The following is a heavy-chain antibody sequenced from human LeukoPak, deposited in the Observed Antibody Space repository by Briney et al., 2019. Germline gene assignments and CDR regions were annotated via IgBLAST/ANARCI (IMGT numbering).Heavy chain of an antibody. CDR3: ARRCMSGYCSSGGPMDDY. CDR2: IYPADSDT. D-gene: IGHD2-15*01. Sequence: GESLKISCKGSGYSFTRYWIGWVRQMPETGLEWMGVIYPADSDTTYNPSFQGQVTISVDRSINTAYLQWSSPKASDTAMYYCARRCMSGYCSSGGPMDDYWGQGTLVTVSS. CDR1: GYSFTRYW. J-gene: IGHJ4*02. V-gene: IGHV5-51*01.